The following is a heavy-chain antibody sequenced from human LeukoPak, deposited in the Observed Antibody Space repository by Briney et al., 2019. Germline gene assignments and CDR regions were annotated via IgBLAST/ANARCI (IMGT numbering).Heavy chain of an antibody. D-gene: IGHD3-22*01. V-gene: IGHV1-69*13. CDR3: ARDRDSSGYYYVN. CDR2: IIPIFGTA. J-gene: IGHJ4*02. Sequence: ASVKVSCKASGGTFSRYAISWVRQAPGQGLEWMGGIIPIFGTANYAQKFQGRVTITADESTSTAYMELSSLRSEDTAVYYCARDRDSSGYYYVNWGQGTLVTVSS. CDR1: GGTFSRYA.